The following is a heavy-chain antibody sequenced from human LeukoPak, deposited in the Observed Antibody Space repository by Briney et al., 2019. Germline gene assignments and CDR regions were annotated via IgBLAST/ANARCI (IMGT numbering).Heavy chain of an antibody. Sequence: GASVKVSCKASGGTFSSYAISWVRQVPGQGLEWMGGIIPIFGTANYAQKFQGRVTITTDESTSTAYMELSSLRSEDTAVYYCASTYCTNGVCYAGPFDYWGQGTLVTVSS. J-gene: IGHJ4*02. CDR2: IIPIFGTA. D-gene: IGHD2-8*01. V-gene: IGHV1-69*05. CDR1: GGTFSSYA. CDR3: ASTYCTNGVCYAGPFDY.